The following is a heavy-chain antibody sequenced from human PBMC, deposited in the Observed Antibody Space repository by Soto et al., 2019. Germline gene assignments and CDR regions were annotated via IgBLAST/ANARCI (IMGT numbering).Heavy chain of an antibody. D-gene: IGHD1-26*01. CDR1: GGSINSGGYS. CDR2: LYHGGAT. J-gene: IGHJ4*02. V-gene: IGHV4-30-2*01. CDR3: ARASTAMGLFDY. Sequence: TLSLTCAVSGGSINSGGYSWSWIRQPPGKGLEWVGYLYHGGATYSNPSLKSRVSISVDWSKNQFSLKLNSVTAADTAVYYCARASTAMGLFDYWGPGILLTVSS.